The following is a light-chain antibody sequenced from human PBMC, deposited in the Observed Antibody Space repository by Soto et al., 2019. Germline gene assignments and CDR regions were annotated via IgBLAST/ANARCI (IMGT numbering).Light chain of an antibody. J-gene: IGKJ5*01. V-gene: IGKV3-20*01. CDR3: QQYGGSPLIT. CDR2: GTS. Sequence: EIVLTQSPGTLSLSPGERATLSCRASQSVRSSYLAWYQQKPGQAPRLLISGTSSSATGIPDRFSGSGSGTDFTLTINRLGPEDFAVYYCQQYGGSPLITFGQGTRLEIK. CDR1: QSVRSSY.